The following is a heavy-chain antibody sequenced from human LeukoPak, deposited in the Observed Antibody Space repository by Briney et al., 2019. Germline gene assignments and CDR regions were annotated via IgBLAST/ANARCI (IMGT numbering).Heavy chain of an antibody. Sequence: GSAWVSSKASGYTPRGYNMHRGPQTPGQGPGRVGWINPNSVVTNYAQKLQDRVPMTRSTSITTAYMDLSRLRSDDTAVYYCARDFSPLSVAAANWFGPWGQGTLVTVSS. CDR2: INPNSVVT. J-gene: IGHJ5*02. CDR3: ARDFSPLSVAAANWFGP. D-gene: IGHD6-13*01. V-gene: IGHV1-2*02. CDR1: GYTPRGYN.